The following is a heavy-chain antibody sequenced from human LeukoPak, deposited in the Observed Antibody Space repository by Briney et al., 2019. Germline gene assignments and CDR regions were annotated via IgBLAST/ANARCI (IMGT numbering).Heavy chain of an antibody. Sequence: GGSLRLSCAASGFTFSTYGMHWVHQAPGKGLEWVAFIRFDGSKKYYADSAKGRFTISRDNSKNTLYLQMNSLRAEDTAVYYCAKDRDCSSSTSCLIWGFDYWGQGTLVTVSS. CDR2: IRFDGSKK. CDR3: AKDRDCSSSTSCLIWGFDY. D-gene: IGHD2-2*01. V-gene: IGHV3-30*02. J-gene: IGHJ4*02. CDR1: GFTFSTYG.